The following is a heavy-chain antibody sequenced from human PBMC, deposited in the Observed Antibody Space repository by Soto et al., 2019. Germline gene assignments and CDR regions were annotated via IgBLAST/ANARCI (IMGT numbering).Heavy chain of an antibody. J-gene: IGHJ4*02. CDR2: IIPIFGTA. CDR1: RWTFSGYA. Sequence: SVKVSGEAARWTFSGYAINWVRQAPGQGLEWMGGIIPIFGTANYAQEFQGRVTIAADESTSTAYMVLSSLRSEYTAVYYCASTGYRQYYVDYWGQGTLVTVSS. D-gene: IGHD5-12*01. CDR3: ASTGYRQYYVDY. V-gene: IGHV1-69*13.